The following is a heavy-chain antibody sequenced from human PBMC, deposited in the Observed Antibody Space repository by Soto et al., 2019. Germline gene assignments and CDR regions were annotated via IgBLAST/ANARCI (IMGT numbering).Heavy chain of an antibody. D-gene: IGHD3-3*01. CDR2: INGDGSDT. CDR3: ARALDFWSAYFDY. CDR1: GFSFSNYW. V-gene: IGHV3-74*03. Sequence: PGGSLRLSCAASGFSFSNYWMHWVRQAPGKGLVWVSRINGDGSDTKYADSVKGRFTISRDNSKNTLYLQMNSLRAEDTAVYYCARALDFWSAYFDYWGQGSLVTVSS. J-gene: IGHJ4*02.